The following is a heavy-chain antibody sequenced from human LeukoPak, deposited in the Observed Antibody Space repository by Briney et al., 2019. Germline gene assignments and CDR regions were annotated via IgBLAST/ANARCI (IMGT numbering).Heavy chain of an antibody. CDR3: AREVRGVIITTYYYYGIDV. CDR1: GGSISSGDYY. V-gene: IGHV4-30-4*01. CDR2: IYYSGST. J-gene: IGHJ6*02. Sequence: PSQTLSRTCTVSGGSISSGDYYWSWIRQPPGKGLEWIGYIYYSGSTYYNPSLKSRVTISVDTSKNQFSLKLSSVTAADTAVYYCAREVRGVIITTYYYYGIDVWGQGTTVTVSS. D-gene: IGHD3-10*01.